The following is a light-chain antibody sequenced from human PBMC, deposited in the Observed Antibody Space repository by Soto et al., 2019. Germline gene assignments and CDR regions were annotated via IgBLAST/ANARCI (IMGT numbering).Light chain of an antibody. Sequence: EIVLTQSPSTLSFSPWERSTVSCRASQSVSSHLAWYQQKRGQAPRLLIYDTSSRASGIPARFSGSGSGTDFTLTISSLEPEDFAVYYCQQGGNWPLTFGQGTRLEIK. CDR3: QQGGNWPLT. V-gene: IGKV3-11*01. CDR1: QSVSSH. J-gene: IGKJ5*01. CDR2: DTS.